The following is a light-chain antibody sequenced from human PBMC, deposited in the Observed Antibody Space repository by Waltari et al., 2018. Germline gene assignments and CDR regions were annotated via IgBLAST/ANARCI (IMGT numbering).Light chain of an antibody. CDR3: QQYGTSLST. CDR1: QSVTNNY. J-gene: IGKJ1*01. Sequence: EIVLMQSPGTLSLSPGERATLSCRASQSVTNNYLAWYQQKRGQAPRALIYGASSRASGVPDRFSGSGSGTDFTLTISRLEPEDFAVYYCQQYGTSLSTFGQGTRVEIK. CDR2: GAS. V-gene: IGKV3-20*01.